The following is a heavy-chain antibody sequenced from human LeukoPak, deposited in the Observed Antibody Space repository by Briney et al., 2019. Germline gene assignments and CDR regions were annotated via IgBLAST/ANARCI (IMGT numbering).Heavy chain of an antibody. J-gene: IGHJ4*02. V-gene: IGHV3-23*01. CDR1: GFTFGISA. CDR2: ITGSGSNT. Sequence: GGSLRLSCAASGFTFGISAMYWVRQAPGKGLEWVSAITGSGSNTYYADSVKGRFTISRDNSKNTLYLLMNSLRGEDTAVYYCVREGLRPYFDYWGQGTLVTVSS. CDR3: VREGLRPYFDY.